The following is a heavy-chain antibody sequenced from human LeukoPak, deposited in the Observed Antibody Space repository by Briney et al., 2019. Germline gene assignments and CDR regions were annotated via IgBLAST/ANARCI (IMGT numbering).Heavy chain of an antibody. CDR2: IRSKANNYAT. V-gene: IGHV3-73*01. D-gene: IGHD3-10*01. J-gene: IGHJ4*02. CDR1: GFIFSGSA. CDR3: TMTYGTVDY. Sequence: PGGSLKLSCAASGFIFSGSAMHWVRQASGKGLEWVGRIRSKANNYATAYAASVKGRFTISRDDSKTTAYLQMNSLKTEDTAVYYCTMTYGTVDYWGQGTLVTVSS.